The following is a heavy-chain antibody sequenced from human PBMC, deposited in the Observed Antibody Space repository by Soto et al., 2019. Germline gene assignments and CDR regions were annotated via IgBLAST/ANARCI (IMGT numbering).Heavy chain of an antibody. Sequence: PSETLSLTCTVSGGSISSYYWSWIRQPPGKGLEWIGYIYYSGSTNYNPSLKSRVTISVDTSKNQFSLKLSSVTAADTAVYYCARIRIVGATTEPGGYYFDYWGQGTLVTVSS. D-gene: IGHD1-26*01. V-gene: IGHV4-59*01. CDR3: ARIRIVGATTEPGGYYFDY. CDR1: GGSISSYY. J-gene: IGHJ4*02. CDR2: IYYSGST.